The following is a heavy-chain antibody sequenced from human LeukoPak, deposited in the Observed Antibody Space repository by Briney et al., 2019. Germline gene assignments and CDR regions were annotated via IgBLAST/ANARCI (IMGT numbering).Heavy chain of an antibody. Sequence: GGSLRLSCAASGLTFSSYSMNWVRQAPGKGLEWVSYISSSSSMIYYADSVKGRFTISRDNAKNSLYLQMKSLRDEDTAIYYCARDYGDLPARVPYFDYWGQGTLVTVSS. CDR2: ISSSSSMI. J-gene: IGHJ4*02. CDR3: ARDYGDLPARVPYFDY. CDR1: GLTFSSYS. V-gene: IGHV3-48*02. D-gene: IGHD4-17*01.